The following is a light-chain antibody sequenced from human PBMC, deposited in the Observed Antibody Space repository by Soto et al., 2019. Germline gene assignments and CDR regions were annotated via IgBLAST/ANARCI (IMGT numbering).Light chain of an antibody. CDR1: QSISSW. J-gene: IGKJ4*01. CDR3: QQYNSYSGT. V-gene: IGKV1-5*01. CDR2: DAS. Sequence: DLQMTQSPSTLSASVGDRVTITCRASQSISSWLAWYQQKPGKAPKLLIYDASSLESGVPSRFSGSESGTEFTLTISSLQPDDFATYYCQQYNSYSGTFGGGTKVEIK.